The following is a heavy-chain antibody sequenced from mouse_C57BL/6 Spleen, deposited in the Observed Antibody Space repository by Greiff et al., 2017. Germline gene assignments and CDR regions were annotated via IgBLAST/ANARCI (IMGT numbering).Heavy chain of an antibody. CDR3: ARSEVYSYAMDY. CDR2: IDPSDSYT. V-gene: IGHV1-69*01. J-gene: IGHJ4*01. CDR1: GYTFTSYW. D-gene: IGHD1-1*01. Sequence: VQLQQPGAELVMPGASVKLSCKASGYTFTSYWMHWVKQRPGQGLEWIGEIDPSDSYTNYNQKFKGKSTFTVDKSSSTAYMQLSSLTSEDSAVYYCARSEVYSYAMDYWGQGTSVTVSS.